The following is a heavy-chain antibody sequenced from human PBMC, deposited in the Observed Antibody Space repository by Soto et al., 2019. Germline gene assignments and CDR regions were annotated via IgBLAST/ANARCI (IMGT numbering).Heavy chain of an antibody. J-gene: IGHJ6*02. CDR2: IYYSGST. V-gene: IGHV4-59*01. Sequence: SETLSLTCTVSGGSMSSDYWSWIRQPPGKGLEWIGYIYYSGSTNYNPSLKSRVTISLDTSKNQFSLKLNSVTAADTAVYSCARGGGPGRGMDVWGQGTTVTVSS. CDR3: ARGGGPGRGMDV. CDR1: GGSMSSDY. D-gene: IGHD2-15*01.